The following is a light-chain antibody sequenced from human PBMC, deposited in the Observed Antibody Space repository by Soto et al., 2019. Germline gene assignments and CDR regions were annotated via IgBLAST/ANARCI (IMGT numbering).Light chain of an antibody. CDR3: QQYNVLPT. J-gene: IGKJ4*01. Sequence: ERVMTQSPATLSVSPGERATLSCRASQSVSSNLAWYQQKPGQAPRLLIYGASTRATGIPARFSGSGSDTEFTLTISSLQSEDFAVYYCQQYNVLPTFGGGTKVEIK. CDR2: GAS. CDR1: QSVSSN. V-gene: IGKV3-15*01.